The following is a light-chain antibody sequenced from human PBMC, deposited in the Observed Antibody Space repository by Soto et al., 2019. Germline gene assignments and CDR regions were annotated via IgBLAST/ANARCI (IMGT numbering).Light chain of an antibody. CDR1: SGHFSYA. CDR2: LNSDGSH. J-gene: IGLJ1*01. V-gene: IGLV4-69*01. Sequence: QLVLTQSPSASASLGASVTLTFTLSSGHFSYAIEWHQQQPETGPRYLMKLNSDGSHSKGDGIPDRFSGSSSGAERDFTSASLQAEDEAEYYCQTWGTSMLVFGTGTKVTVL. CDR3: QTWGTSMLV.